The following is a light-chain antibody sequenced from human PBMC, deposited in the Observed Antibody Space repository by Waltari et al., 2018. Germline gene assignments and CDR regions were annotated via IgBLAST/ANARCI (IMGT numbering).Light chain of an antibody. CDR1: SSNIGSNT. CDR2: STN. Sequence: QSVLTQPPSASGTPGQRVTISCSGSSSNIGSNTVNWYQQLPGTAPKLLISSTNQRPSGVPGRFSGSKSGTSASLAISGLQSEDEGDYYCAAWDDSLSALYVFGTGTKVTVL. J-gene: IGLJ1*01. CDR3: AAWDDSLSALYV. V-gene: IGLV1-44*01.